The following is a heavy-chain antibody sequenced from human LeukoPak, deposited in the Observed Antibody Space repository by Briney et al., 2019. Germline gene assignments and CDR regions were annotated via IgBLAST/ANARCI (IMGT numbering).Heavy chain of an antibody. Sequence: PGGSLRLSCSASGFTVSSNYTSSVRQAPGKGLEWVSVIYSGGSTYYADSVKGRFTISRDNSKNTLYLQMDSLRDEDTAVYYCARDFPKFDCWGQGTLVTVSS. V-gene: IGHV3-66*01. CDR3: ARDFPKFDC. J-gene: IGHJ4*02. CDR1: GFTVSSNY. CDR2: IYSGGST.